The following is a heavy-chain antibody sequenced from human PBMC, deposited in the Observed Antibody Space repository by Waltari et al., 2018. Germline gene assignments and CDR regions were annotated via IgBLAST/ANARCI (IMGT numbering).Heavy chain of an antibody. V-gene: IGHV1-8*03. CDR3: ARSPRVAAADFDP. Sequence: QVQLVQSGAEVKKPGASVKVSCKDSGYTFTSYDNNWVRQATGQGLEVMGWMNPNSGNTGDAQKFQGRVTITRNTSISTAYMELSSLRSEDTAVYYCARSPRVAAADFDPWGQGTLVTVSS. CDR1: GYTFTSYD. CDR2: MNPNSGNT. J-gene: IGHJ5*02. D-gene: IGHD6-13*01.